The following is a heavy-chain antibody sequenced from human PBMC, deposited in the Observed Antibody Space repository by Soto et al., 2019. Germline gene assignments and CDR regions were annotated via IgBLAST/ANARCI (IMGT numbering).Heavy chain of an antibody. J-gene: IGHJ4*02. Sequence: VQMVESGGGLVQPGRSLRLACAASGFTFDDFAMQWVRQVPGKGLEWVAGISWNGDNSGYADSVQGRFTISRDNAKNSLYLQMNSLRPEDTALYYCASLADFWGQGVLVTVSS. CDR1: GFTFDDFA. CDR3: ASLADF. V-gene: IGHV3-9*01. CDR2: ISWNGDNS.